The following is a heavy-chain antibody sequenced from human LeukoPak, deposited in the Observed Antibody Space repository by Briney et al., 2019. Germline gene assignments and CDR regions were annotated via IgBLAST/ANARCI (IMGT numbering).Heavy chain of an antibody. CDR1: GYSFPSYW. CDR3: ARGTPYCSGGSCSPNWFDP. Sequence: VESLKISCKGSGYSFPSYWIAWVREMPGKGLEWMGIIYPGDSDTRYSPSFQGQVTISADKSISTAYLQWSSLKASDTAMYYCARGTPYCSGGSCSPNWFDPWGQGTLVTVSS. CDR2: IYPGDSDT. V-gene: IGHV5-51*01. D-gene: IGHD2-15*01. J-gene: IGHJ5*02.